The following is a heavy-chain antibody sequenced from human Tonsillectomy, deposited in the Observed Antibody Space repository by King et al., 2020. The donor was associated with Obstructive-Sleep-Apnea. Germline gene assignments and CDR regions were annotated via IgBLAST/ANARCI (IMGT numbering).Heavy chain of an antibody. V-gene: IGHV4-39*07. Sequence: QLQESGPGLVKPSETLSLTCTVSGGSISSSSYYWGWIRQPPGKGLEWIGSIYYSGSTYYNPSLKSRVTISVDTSKNQFSLKLSSVTAADTAVYYYARETGEGSSSSGYWFDPWGQGTLVTVSS. CDR3: ARETGEGSSSSGYWFDP. CDR2: IYYSGST. D-gene: IGHD6-6*01. CDR1: GGSISSSSYY. J-gene: IGHJ5*02.